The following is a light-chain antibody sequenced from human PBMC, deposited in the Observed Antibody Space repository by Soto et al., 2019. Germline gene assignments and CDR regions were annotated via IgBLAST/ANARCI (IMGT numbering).Light chain of an antibody. Sequence: IVLTQSPGTLSLSPGERATLSCRASQSVSSNFLAWYQQKPGQAPRLLIYGASSRATGIPDRISGSGSGTDFTLTISRLEPEDFVLYYCQQYGSSPFTFGGGTKVEIK. CDR2: GAS. CDR1: QSVSSNF. V-gene: IGKV3-20*01. CDR3: QQYGSSPFT. J-gene: IGKJ4*01.